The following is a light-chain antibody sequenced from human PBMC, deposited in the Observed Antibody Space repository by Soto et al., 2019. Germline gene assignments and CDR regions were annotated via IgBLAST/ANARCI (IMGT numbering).Light chain of an antibody. Sequence: EIVLTQSPGTLSFSPGERATLSCRASQSVSSSHLAWYQHKPGQAPRLLISGASTRATGIPARFSGSGSGTEFTLTISSLQSEDFAVYYCQQYNNWPITFGQGTRLEIK. J-gene: IGKJ5*01. V-gene: IGKV3-15*01. CDR2: GAS. CDR3: QQYNNWPIT. CDR1: QSVSSSH.